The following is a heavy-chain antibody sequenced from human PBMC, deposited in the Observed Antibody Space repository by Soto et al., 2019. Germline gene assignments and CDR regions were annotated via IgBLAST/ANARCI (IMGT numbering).Heavy chain of an antibody. J-gene: IGHJ5*02. CDR3: AKDRVYLFYAHWFDP. D-gene: IGHD2-2*01. CDR1: GFTFSSNA. V-gene: IGHV3-23*01. CDR2: ISGNGGST. Sequence: GSLRLSCAASGFTFSSNAMTWVRQAPGKGLEWVSGISGNGGSTYYADSVKGRFTISRDNSKNTLYLQMNSLRAEDTAVYYCAKDRVYLFYAHWFDPWGQGTLVTVSS.